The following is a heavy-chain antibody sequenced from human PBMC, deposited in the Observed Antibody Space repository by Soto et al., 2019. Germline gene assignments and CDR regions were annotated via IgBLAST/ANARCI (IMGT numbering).Heavy chain of an antibody. D-gene: IGHD1-1*01. Sequence: WTWIRQPPKKELEWIGYIYYRGNADYNPALRSRATISLDTSEKHFSLNLSSVTAADTAIYYCAGMRPGSQGGGMDVWGQGTTVTVS. CDR2: IYYRGNA. V-gene: IGHV4-61*03. CDR3: AGMRPGSQGGGMDV. J-gene: IGHJ6*02.